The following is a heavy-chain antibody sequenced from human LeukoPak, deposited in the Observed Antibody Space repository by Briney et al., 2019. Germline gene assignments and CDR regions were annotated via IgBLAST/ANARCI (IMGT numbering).Heavy chain of an antibody. CDR2: IYYSGST. CDR3: ARAGGYCGRINCPYYFDY. V-gene: IGHV4-59*01. D-gene: IGHD2-2*01. CDR1: GGSISSYY. J-gene: IGHJ4*02. Sequence: SETLSLTCTVSGGSISSYYWSWIRQPPGKGLEWIGYIYYSGSTNYNPSLKSRVTISVDTSKNQFSLKLSSVTAADTAVYYCARAGGYCGRINCPYYFDYWGQGALVTVSS.